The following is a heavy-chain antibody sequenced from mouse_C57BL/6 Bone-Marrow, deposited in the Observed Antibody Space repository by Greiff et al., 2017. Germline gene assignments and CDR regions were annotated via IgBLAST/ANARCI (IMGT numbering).Heavy chain of an antibody. CDR3: ARTITTVGRGVYAMDY. CDR2: ISSGGSYT. J-gene: IGHJ4*01. D-gene: IGHD1-1*01. V-gene: IGHV5-6*02. Sequence: EVMLVESGGDLVKPGGSLKLSCAASGFTFSSYGMSWVRQTPDKRLEWVATISSGGSYTFYPDSVKGRFTISRDNAKNTLYLQMSSLKSEDTAMYYCARTITTVGRGVYAMDYWGKGTSVTVSS. CDR1: GFTFSSYG.